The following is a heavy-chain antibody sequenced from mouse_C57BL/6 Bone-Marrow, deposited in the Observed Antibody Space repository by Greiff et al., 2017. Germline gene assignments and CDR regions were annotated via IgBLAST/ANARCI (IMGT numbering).Heavy chain of an antibody. CDR1: GYTFTSYW. CDR2: IYPGSGST. CDR3: ARTGDGNYLFAY. J-gene: IGHJ3*01. V-gene: IGHV1-55*01. Sequence: QVQLKQPGAELVKPGASVKMSCKASGYTFTSYWITWVKQRPGQGLEWIGDIYPGSGSTNYNEKFKSKATLTVDTSSSTAYMQLSSLTSEDSAVYYCARTGDGNYLFAYWGQGTLVTVSA. D-gene: IGHD2-1*01.